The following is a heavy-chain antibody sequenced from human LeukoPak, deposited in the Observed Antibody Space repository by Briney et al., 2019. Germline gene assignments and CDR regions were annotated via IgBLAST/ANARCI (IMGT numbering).Heavy chain of an antibody. CDR1: GFTFSSYA. D-gene: IGHD3-3*01. V-gene: IGHV3-23*01. CDR3: AKTYYDFWSGHEKYYFDY. J-gene: IGHJ4*02. CDR2: ISGSGGST. Sequence: PGGSLRLSCAASGFTFSSYAMSWVRQAPGKGLEWVSAISGSGGSTYYADSVKGRFTISRDNSKNTLYLQMNSLRAEDTAVYYCAKTYYDFWSGHEKYYFDYWGQGTLVTVSS.